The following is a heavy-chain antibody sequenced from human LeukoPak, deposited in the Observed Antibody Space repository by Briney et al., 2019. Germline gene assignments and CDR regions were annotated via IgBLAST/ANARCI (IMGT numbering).Heavy chain of an antibody. CDR3: ARVRRLFWSGYYADY. J-gene: IGHJ4*02. CDR1: GFTFGNYG. CDR2: INWNGGST. D-gene: IGHD3-3*01. Sequence: PGGSLRLSCAASGFTFGNYGMSWVRQAPGKGLEWVSGINWNGGSTGYADSVEGRFTISRDNAKNSQYLQMNSLRAEDTTLYDCARVRRLFWSGYYADYWGQGTLVTVSS. V-gene: IGHV3-20*01.